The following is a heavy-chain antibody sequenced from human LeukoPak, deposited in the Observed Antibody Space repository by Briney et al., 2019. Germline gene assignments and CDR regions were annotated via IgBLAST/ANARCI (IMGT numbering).Heavy chain of an antibody. CDR3: ASYNYDYVWGSSPDLDY. CDR2: ISSSSSYI. V-gene: IGHV3-21*01. D-gene: IGHD3-16*01. J-gene: IGHJ4*02. Sequence: PGGSLRLSCAASGFTFSSYSMNWVRQAPGKGLEWVSSISSSSSYIYYADSVKGRFTISRDNAKNSLYLQMNSLRAEDTAVYYCASYNYDYVWGSSPDLDYWGQGTLVTVSS. CDR1: GFTFSSYS.